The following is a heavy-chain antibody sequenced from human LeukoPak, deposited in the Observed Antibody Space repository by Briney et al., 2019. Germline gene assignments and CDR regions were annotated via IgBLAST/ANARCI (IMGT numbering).Heavy chain of an antibody. CDR1: GFTFSSYA. V-gene: IGHV3-30-3*01. Sequence: GGSLRLSCAASGFTFSSYAMHWVRQAPGKGLEWVAVISYDGSNKYYADSVKGRFTISRDNSKNTLYLQMNSLRAEDTAVYYCASSLAGKRDYWGQGTLVTVSS. J-gene: IGHJ4*02. D-gene: IGHD6-13*01. CDR2: ISYDGSNK. CDR3: ASSLAGKRDY.